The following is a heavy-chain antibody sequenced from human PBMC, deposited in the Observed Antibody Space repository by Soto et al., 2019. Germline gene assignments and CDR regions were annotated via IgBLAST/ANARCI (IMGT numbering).Heavy chain of an antibody. CDR3: ARRPTRVYYFDMDV. J-gene: IGHJ6*02. CDR2: IYYSGNT. V-gene: IGHV4-39*01. CDR1: CGSISKTFNY. Sequence: SETLSLTCTVSCGSISKTFNYWDWIRQPPGKGLQWIGTIYYSGNTYYIPSLKSRVTISADTSKNQFSLKLSSVTAADTAVYYCARRPTRVYYFDMDVWGQGTTVTVS. D-gene: IGHD1-26*01.